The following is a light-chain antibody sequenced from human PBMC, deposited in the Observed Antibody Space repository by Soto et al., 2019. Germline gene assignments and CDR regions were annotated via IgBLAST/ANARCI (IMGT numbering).Light chain of an antibody. CDR3: QQANRFPIT. CDR2: AAS. J-gene: IGKJ5*01. V-gene: IGKV1-12*01. Sequence: DIQMTQSRSSVSASVGDRVTITCRASQGISSWLAWYQQKPGKAPKLLIYAASSLQSGVPSRLSGNSSRTDFTLTISSLQPEDFETDYCQQANRFPITFGPGTRMEIK. CDR1: QGISSW.